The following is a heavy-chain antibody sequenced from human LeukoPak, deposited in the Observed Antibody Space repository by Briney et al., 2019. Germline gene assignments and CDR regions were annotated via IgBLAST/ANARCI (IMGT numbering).Heavy chain of an antibody. D-gene: IGHD1-26*01. J-gene: IGHJ4*02. Sequence: GGSLRLSCAASGFTFSSYEMNWVRQAPGKGLEWVSYISSSGSTIYYADSVKGRFTISRDNSKNTLYLQMNSLRAEDTAVYYCARSRESYWVPEFDYWGQGTLVTVSS. V-gene: IGHV3-48*03. CDR1: GFTFSSYE. CDR2: ISSSGSTI. CDR3: ARSRESYWVPEFDY.